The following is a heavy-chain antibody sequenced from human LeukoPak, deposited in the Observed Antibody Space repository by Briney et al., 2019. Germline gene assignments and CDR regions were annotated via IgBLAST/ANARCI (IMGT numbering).Heavy chain of an antibody. CDR3: TTDTFWEHDH. CDR2: IDTDGSTT. CDR1: GVTSSSFW. D-gene: IGHD1/OR15-1a*01. J-gene: IGHJ4*02. V-gene: IGHV3-74*01. Sequence: GRSLRLSCGAFGVTSSSFWTDGGRHTPRKGLGWVSRIDTDGSTTSYADSVKGRFTISRDNAKNTLYLQMNSLRAGDTAVYYCTTDTFWEHDHWGQGTLATVSS.